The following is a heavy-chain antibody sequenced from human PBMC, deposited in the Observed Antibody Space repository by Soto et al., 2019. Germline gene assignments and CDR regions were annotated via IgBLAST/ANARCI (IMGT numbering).Heavy chain of an antibody. J-gene: IGHJ6*02. Sequence: HPGGSLRLSCAASGFTFSSYWMSWVRQAPGKGLEWVANIKQDGSEKYYVDSVKGRFTISRDNAKNSLYLQMNSLRAEDTAVYYCARVGLRFLEWLSIQYGMDVWGQGTTVTVSS. CDR3: ARVGLRFLEWLSIQYGMDV. CDR1: GFTFSSYW. D-gene: IGHD3-3*01. CDR2: IKQDGSEK. V-gene: IGHV3-7*03.